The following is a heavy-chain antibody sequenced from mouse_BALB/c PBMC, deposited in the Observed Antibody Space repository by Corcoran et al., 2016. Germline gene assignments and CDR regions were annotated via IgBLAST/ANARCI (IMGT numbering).Heavy chain of an antibody. J-gene: IGHJ2*01. Sequence: QVTLKGSGPGIFKPSQTLSLTCSFSGFSLSNSGMGVGWIRQPSGKGLEWLAHIWWDDDKYYNPSLKSQLTIAKDTSRNQVFLKITSVDTADTATYYCAGRENYGLLDYWGQGTTLTVSS. V-gene: IGHV8-8*01. CDR1: GFSLSNSGMG. D-gene: IGHD1-2*01. CDR2: IWWDDDK. CDR3: AGRENYGLLDY.